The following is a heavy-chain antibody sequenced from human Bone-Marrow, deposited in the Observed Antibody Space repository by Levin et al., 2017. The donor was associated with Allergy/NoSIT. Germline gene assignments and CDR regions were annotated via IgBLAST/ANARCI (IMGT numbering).Heavy chain of an antibody. D-gene: IGHD2-2*01. Sequence: SPTLSLTCAVYGGSFSGSYWSWIRQPPGKGLEWIGEINHSGSTNYNPSLKSRVTISVDTSKNQFSLKLSSVTAADTAVYYCARVRRYCSSTSCYSLVFDPWGQGTLVTVSS. V-gene: IGHV4-34*01. CDR2: INHSGST. J-gene: IGHJ5*02. CDR1: GGSFSGSY. CDR3: ARVRRYCSSTSCYSLVFDP.